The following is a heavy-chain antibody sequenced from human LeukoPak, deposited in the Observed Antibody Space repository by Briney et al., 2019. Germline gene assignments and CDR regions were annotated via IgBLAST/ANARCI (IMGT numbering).Heavy chain of an antibody. J-gene: IGHJ5*02. D-gene: IGHD1-26*01. CDR2: IIPILGIA. CDR1: GGTFSSYA. V-gene: IGHV1-69*04. Sequence: GASVKVSCKASGGTFSSYAISWVRQAPGQGLEWMGRIIPILGIANYAQKFQGRVTITTDESTRTAYMELSSLTFEDTAVYYCAEINLVEEGGRFVNWLDPWGQGTLVTVSS. CDR3: AEINLVEEGGRFVNWLDP.